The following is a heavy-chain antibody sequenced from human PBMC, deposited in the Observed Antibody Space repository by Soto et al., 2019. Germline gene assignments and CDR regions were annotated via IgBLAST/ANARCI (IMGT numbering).Heavy chain of an antibody. CDR2: ISAYNGNT. Sequence: GASVKVSCKASVYTFTSYGISCVRQAPGQGLEWMGWISAYNGNTNYAQKLQGRVTISVDTSKNQFSLKLSSVTAADTAVYYCASSSFYSSSWYYFDYWGQGTLVTVSS. CDR3: ASSSFYSSSWYYFDY. CDR1: VYTFTSYG. D-gene: IGHD6-13*01. V-gene: IGHV1-18*04. J-gene: IGHJ4*02.